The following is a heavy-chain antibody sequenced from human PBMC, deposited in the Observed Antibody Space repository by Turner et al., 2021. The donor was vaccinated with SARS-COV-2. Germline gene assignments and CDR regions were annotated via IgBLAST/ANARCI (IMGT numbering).Heavy chain of an antibody. J-gene: IGHJ4*02. Sequence: QVQLVESGGGVVQPRRSLRLSCAASGFPLSNYGVHWVRQAPGKGLEWVAVISYDGSNKYYADSVKGRFTISRDNSKNTLYLQMNSLRAEDTAVYYCAKSGGMYCSGGNCYSSYFDYWGQGTLVTVSS. CDR1: GFPLSNYG. CDR2: ISYDGSNK. D-gene: IGHD2-15*01. CDR3: AKSGGMYCSGGNCYSSYFDY. V-gene: IGHV3-30*18.